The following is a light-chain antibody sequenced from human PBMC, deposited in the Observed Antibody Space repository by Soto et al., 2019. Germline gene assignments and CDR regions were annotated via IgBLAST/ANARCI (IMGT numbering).Light chain of an antibody. Sequence: DIQMTQSPSSLSASLGVRVTITCRASQGIGNYLAWYQQRPGKVPNLLIYHASTLQSGVPSRFSGSGSGADFTLTISSLQPEDVATYFCQKYNSAVFTFGPGTKVDI. V-gene: IGKV1-27*01. J-gene: IGKJ3*01. CDR3: QKYNSAVFT. CDR1: QGIGNY. CDR2: HAS.